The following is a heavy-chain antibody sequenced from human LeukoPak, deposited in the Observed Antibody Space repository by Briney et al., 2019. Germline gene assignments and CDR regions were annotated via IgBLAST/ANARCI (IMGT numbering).Heavy chain of an antibody. CDR1: GFTFSSYW. Sequence: GGSLRLSCAASGFTFSSYWMSWVRQAPGKGLEWLANIKQDGSEKYYVDSVKGRFTISRDNAKNSLYLQMNSLRAEDTAVYYCARALGSYGPYYYYMDVWGKGTTVTVSS. CDR3: ARALGSYGPYYYYMDV. V-gene: IGHV3-7*01. D-gene: IGHD5-18*01. J-gene: IGHJ6*03. CDR2: IKQDGSEK.